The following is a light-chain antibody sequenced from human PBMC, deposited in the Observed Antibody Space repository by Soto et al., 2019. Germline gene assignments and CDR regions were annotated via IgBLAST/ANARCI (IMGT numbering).Light chain of an antibody. Sequence: QSVLTQPPSVSGAPGQRVTISCTGSSSNIGAGYDVHWYQQLPGTAPKLLIYGNSNRPSGVPDRCSGSKSGTSASLAITGLQAEDEADYSCQSYDSSLSAVFGGGTKVTVL. CDR1: SSNIGAGYD. V-gene: IGLV1-40*01. CDR3: QSYDSSLSAV. CDR2: GNS. J-gene: IGLJ2*01.